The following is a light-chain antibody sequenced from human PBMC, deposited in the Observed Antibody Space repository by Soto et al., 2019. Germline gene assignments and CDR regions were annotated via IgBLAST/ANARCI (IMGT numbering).Light chain of an antibody. V-gene: IGKV3-11*01. CDR1: QSVSSY. CDR2: DAS. Sequence: EIVLTQSPATLPLSPGERATLSCRASQSVSSYLAWYQQKPGQAPRLLIYDASNRATGIAARFSGSGSGTGFTLTIISREPEDFAMCCCQQRCNWSPVTCGGGTKVEIK. J-gene: IGKJ4*01. CDR3: QQRCNWSPVT.